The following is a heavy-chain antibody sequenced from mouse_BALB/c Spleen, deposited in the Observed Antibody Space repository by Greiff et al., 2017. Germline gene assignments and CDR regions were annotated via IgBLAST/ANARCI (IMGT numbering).Heavy chain of an antibody. CDR2: ISSGGSP. CDR1: GFTFSSYA. CDR3: AREGYWYFDV. V-gene: IGHV5-6-5*01. Sequence: VLLVASGGGLVTPGGSLILSCAASGFTFSSYAMSWVRQTPEKRLEWVASISSGGSPYYPDSVKGRFTISRDNARNILYLQMSSLRSEDTAMYYCAREGYWYFDVWGAGTTVTVSS. J-gene: IGHJ1*01.